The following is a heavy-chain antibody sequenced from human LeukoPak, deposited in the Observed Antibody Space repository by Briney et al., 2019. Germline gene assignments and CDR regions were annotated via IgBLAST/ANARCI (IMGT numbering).Heavy chain of an antibody. Sequence: ASVKVSCKASGYTFTSYGISWVRQAPGQGLEWMGRISAYNGNTNYAQKLQGRVTMTTDTSTSTAYMELRSLRSDDTAVYYCARGAGGVITRSYYFDYWGQGTLVTVSS. CDR2: ISAYNGNT. V-gene: IGHV1-18*01. J-gene: IGHJ4*02. CDR1: GYTFTSYG. D-gene: IGHD3-10*01. CDR3: ARGAGGVITRSYYFDY.